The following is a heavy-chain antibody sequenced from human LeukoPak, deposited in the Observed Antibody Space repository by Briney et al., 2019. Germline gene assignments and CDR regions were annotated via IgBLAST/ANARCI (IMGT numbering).Heavy chain of an antibody. CDR1: GFTFSSYE. J-gene: IGHJ4*02. D-gene: IGHD3-16*02. CDR2: VSSSGSTK. CDR3: VRVEGFIDY. V-gene: IGHV3-48*03. Sequence: GGSLRLSCAASGFTFSSYEMNWVRQAPGKGLEWVSYVSSSGSTKYYADSVKGRFTISRDNAKNSLYLQMISLRAEDTALYYCVRVEGFIDYWGQGTLVTVSS.